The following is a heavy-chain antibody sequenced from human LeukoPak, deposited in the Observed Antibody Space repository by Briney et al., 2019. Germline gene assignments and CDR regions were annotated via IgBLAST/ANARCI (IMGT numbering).Heavy chain of an antibody. V-gene: IGHV3-23*01. CDR1: GFTFSIYA. Sequence: GGSLRLSCAASGFTFSIYAMSWVRQAPGKGLEWVSAISGSGGSTYYADSVKGRFTISRDNSKNTLYLQMNSLRAEDTAVYYCAKDSHYYDSSYWGQGTLVTVSS. D-gene: IGHD3-22*01. J-gene: IGHJ4*02. CDR2: ISGSGGST. CDR3: AKDSHYYDSSY.